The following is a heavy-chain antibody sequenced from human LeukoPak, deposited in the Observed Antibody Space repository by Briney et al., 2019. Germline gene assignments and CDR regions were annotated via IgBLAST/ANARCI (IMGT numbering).Heavy chain of an antibody. CDR3: ARSPYYYGSGRGQIKFFDY. Sequence: KSSETLSLTCAVYGGSFSGYYWSWIRQPPGKGLEWIGDINHSGSTNYNPSLKSRVTISVDTSKNHFSLKLSSVTAADTAVYYCARSPYYYGSGRGQIKFFDYWGQGTLVTVSS. D-gene: IGHD3-10*01. CDR1: GGSFSGYY. V-gene: IGHV4-34*01. J-gene: IGHJ4*02. CDR2: INHSGST.